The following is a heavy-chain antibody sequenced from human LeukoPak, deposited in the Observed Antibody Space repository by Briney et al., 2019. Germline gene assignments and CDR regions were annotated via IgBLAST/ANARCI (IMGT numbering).Heavy chain of an antibody. Sequence: SETLSLTCTVSGGSISSSSYYWGWIRQPPGKGLEWIGSIYYSGSTYYNPSLKSRVTISVDTSKNQFSLKLSSVTAADTAVYYCARVASYYDSSGYYYGLDYWGQGTLVTVSS. CDR2: IYYSGST. CDR3: ARVASYYDSSGYYYGLDY. J-gene: IGHJ4*02. CDR1: GGSISSSSYY. V-gene: IGHV4-39*07. D-gene: IGHD3-22*01.